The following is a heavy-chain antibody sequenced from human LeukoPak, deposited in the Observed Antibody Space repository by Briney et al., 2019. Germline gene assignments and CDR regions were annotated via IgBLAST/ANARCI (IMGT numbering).Heavy chain of an antibody. V-gene: IGHV4-59*01. CDR3: ARANPPYYYDSSGTYFDY. CDR2: IYYSGST. CDR1: GGSMSSNY. D-gene: IGHD3-22*01. Sequence: SETLSLTCTVSGGSMSSNYWSWIRQPPGKGLEWIGYIYYSGSTNYNPSLKSRVTISVDTSKNQFSLKLSSVTPADTAVYYCARANPPYYYDSSGTYFDYWGQGTLVTVSS. J-gene: IGHJ4*02.